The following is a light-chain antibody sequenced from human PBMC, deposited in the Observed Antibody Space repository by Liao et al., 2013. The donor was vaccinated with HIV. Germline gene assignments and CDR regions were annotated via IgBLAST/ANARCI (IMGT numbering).Light chain of an antibody. CDR2: FDS. J-gene: IGLJ2*01. Sequence: YVLTQPPSVAVAPGQTAGITCGAYNIGSKPVNWYQQKTGQAPVLVVFFDSGRPSGIPERFSGSNSGNTATLTISRVEAGDEADYYCQVWDSSSDHPGVVFGGGTKLTVL. V-gene: IGLV3-21*02. CDR1: NIGSKP. CDR3: QVWDSSSDHPGVV.